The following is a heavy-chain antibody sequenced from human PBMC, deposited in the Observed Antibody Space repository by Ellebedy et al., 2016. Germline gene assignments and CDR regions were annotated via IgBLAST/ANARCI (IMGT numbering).Heavy chain of an antibody. CDR1: GGTVSSDA. Sequence: ASVKVSCKTSGGTVSSDAISWVRQAPGQGLEWMGGIIPIFGTPNYAQKVKGRVSITADESTRTTYMEVTRLTSEDKAIYYSARLLPHCSGGTCPFDPWGQGTLVTVSS. D-gene: IGHD2-15*01. CDR2: IIPIFGTP. J-gene: IGHJ5*02. V-gene: IGHV1-69*13. CDR3: ARLLPHCSGGTCPFDP.